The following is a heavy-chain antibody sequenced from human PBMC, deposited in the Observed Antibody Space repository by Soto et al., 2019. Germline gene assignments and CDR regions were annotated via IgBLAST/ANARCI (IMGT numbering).Heavy chain of an antibody. CDR3: ARVKVLLLFGETKDNRFDP. V-gene: IGHV4-30-4*01. CDR2: IYYSGST. J-gene: IGHJ5*02. CDR1: GGSISSGDYY. Sequence: PSETLSLTCAVSGGSISSGDYYWSWIRQPPGKGLEWIGYIYYSGSTYYNPSLKSRVTISVDTSKNQFSLKLSSVTAADTAVYHCARVKVLLLFGETKDNRFDPWGQGALVTVSS. D-gene: IGHD3-10*01.